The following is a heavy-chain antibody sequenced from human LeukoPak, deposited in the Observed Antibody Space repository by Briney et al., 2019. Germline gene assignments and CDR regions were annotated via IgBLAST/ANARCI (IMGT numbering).Heavy chain of an antibody. CDR3: ASIYSGGYFFDY. J-gene: IGHJ4*02. D-gene: IGHD1-26*01. CDR1: GGSISSYY. Sequence: PSETLSLTCTVSGGSISSYYWSWIRQPPGKGLEWIGYIYYSGSTNYNPSLKSRVTISVDTSKNQFSLKLSSVTAADTAVYYCASIYSGGYFFDYWGQGTLVTVSS. V-gene: IGHV4-59*01. CDR2: IYYSGST.